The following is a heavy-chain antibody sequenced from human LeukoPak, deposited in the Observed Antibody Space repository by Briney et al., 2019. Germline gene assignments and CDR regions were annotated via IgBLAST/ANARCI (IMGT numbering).Heavy chain of an antibody. CDR2: LYSGGNA. Sequence: GGSLRLSCAASEFTVSDNYMSWVRQAPGKGLEWVSILYSGGNAYYTDSVKGRFTISRNNSKNTLYLQMNSLRAGDTAVYFCARTTGARTFYFNGMDVWGQGTTVTVSS. D-gene: IGHD1-1*01. J-gene: IGHJ6*02. CDR1: EFTVSDNY. V-gene: IGHV3-53*01. CDR3: ARTTGARTFYFNGMDV.